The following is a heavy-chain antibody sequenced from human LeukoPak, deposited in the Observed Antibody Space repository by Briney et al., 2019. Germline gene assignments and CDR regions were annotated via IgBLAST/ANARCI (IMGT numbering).Heavy chain of an antibody. Sequence: GGSLRLSCAASGFTFSSYSMNWVRQAPGKGLEWVSSISSSSSYICYADSVKGRFTISRDNAKNSLYLQMNSLRAEDTAVYYCASRTGGWGPTWDVWGQGTTVTVSS. CDR2: ISSSSSYI. V-gene: IGHV3-21*01. D-gene: IGHD6-19*01. CDR1: GFTFSSYS. J-gene: IGHJ6*02. CDR3: ASRTGGWGPTWDV.